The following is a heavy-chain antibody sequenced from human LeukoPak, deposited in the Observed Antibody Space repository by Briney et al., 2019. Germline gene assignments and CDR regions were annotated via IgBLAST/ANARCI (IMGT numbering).Heavy chain of an antibody. CDR3: TRLSGGSALRNDAFHI. Sequence: SPLISSIASGCIFTSCWIARVRQMPDKGLEWWGIVYPDNYKTIYSPSFQGQVTISADKSINTAYLQWSTLKASDTAIYYCTRLSGGSALRNDAFHIWGQGTMVTVSS. CDR1: GCIFTSCW. CDR2: VYPDNYKT. D-gene: IGHD1-26*01. J-gene: IGHJ3*02. V-gene: IGHV5-51*01.